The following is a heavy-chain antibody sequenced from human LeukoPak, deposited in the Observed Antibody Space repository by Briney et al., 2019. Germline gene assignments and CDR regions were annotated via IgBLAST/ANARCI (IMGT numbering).Heavy chain of an antibody. CDR3: ARAVGFYSGYDLSPYFDY. V-gene: IGHV4-30-2*01. CDR1: GGSISSGGYY. Sequence: PSETLSLTCTVSGGSISSGGYYWSWIRQPPGKGLEWIGYIYHSGSTYYNPSLKSRVTISVDRSKNQFSLKLSSVTAADTAVYYCARAVGFYSGYDLSPYFDYWGQGTLVTVSS. CDR2: IYHSGST. D-gene: IGHD5-12*01. J-gene: IGHJ4*02.